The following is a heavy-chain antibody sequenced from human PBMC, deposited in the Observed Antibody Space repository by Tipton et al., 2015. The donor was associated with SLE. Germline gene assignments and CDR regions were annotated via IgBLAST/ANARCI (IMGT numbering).Heavy chain of an antibody. CDR3: ARSSEMATMFDYFDL. J-gene: IGHJ5*02. V-gene: IGHV3-23*01. CDR2: ISASAGTT. CDR1: GFTFTNYA. D-gene: IGHD5-24*01. Sequence: SLRLSCTASGFTFTNYAMIWVRQAPGKGLEWVSCISASAGTTHYADSVKGRFIISRDNSGNTLNLQMNSLRAEDTAVYYCARSSEMATMFDYFDLWGQGTLVTVSS.